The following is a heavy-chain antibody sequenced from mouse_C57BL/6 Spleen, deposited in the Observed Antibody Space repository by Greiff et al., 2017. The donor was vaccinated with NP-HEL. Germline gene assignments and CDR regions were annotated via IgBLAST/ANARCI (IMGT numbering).Heavy chain of an antibody. CDR3: ARVYYGSSIAWFAY. CDR2: INPNNGGT. Sequence: EVQLQQSGPELVKPGASVKIPCKASGYTFTDYNMDWVKQSHGKSLEWIGDINPNNGGTIYNQKFKGKATLTVGKSSSTAYMELRSLTSEDTAVYYCARVYYGSSIAWFAYWGQGTLVTVSA. J-gene: IGHJ3*01. D-gene: IGHD1-1*01. CDR1: GYTFTDYN. V-gene: IGHV1-18*01.